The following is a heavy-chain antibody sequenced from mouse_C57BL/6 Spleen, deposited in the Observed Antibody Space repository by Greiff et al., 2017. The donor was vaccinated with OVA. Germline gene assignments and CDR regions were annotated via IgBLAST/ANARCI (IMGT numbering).Heavy chain of an antibody. V-gene: IGHV1-82*01. CDR2: IYPGDGDT. Sequence: QVQLQQSGPELVKPGASVKISCKASGYAFSSSWMNWVKQRPGKGLEWIGRIYPGDGDTNYNGKFKGKATLTADKSSSTAYMQLSSLTSEDSAVYFCARGGRSGYVGAYWGQGTLVTVSA. D-gene: IGHD3-2*02. CDR1: GYAFSSSW. CDR3: ARGGRSGYVGAY. J-gene: IGHJ3*01.